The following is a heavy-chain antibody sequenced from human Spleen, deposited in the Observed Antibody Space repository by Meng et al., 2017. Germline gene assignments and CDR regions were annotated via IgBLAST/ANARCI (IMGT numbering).Heavy chain of an antibody. D-gene: IGHD3-22*01. CDR1: GGSMSSGTYY. Sequence: QVQLQESGPRLVRPSKPLSLNVTVSGGSMSSGTYYWGWIRQLPGKGLEWIAYIHYSGSTYYSPSLKSRVTISVDTSKNQLSLKLSSMTAADTAVYYCARYVFDSSSLYSNWFDPWGQGTLVTVSS. CDR3: ARYVFDSSSLYSNWFDP. V-gene: IGHV4-31*03. CDR2: IHYSGST. J-gene: IGHJ5*02.